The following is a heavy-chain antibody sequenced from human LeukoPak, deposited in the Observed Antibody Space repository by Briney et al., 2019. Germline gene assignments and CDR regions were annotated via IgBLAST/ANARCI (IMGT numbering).Heavy chain of an antibody. Sequence: GESLKISCAASGFTFSIYAMHWVRQAPGKGLEWVAVISYDGSNKYYADSVKGRFAISRDNSKNTLFLQMNSLRAEDTAVYYCAREWRSLSYFDYWGQGTLVTVSS. CDR1: GFTFSIYA. V-gene: IGHV3-30*09. CDR2: ISYDGSNK. D-gene: IGHD3-16*01. J-gene: IGHJ4*02. CDR3: AREWRSLSYFDY.